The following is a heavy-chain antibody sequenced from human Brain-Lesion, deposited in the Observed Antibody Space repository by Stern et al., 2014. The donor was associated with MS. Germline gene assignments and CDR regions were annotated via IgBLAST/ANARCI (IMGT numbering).Heavy chain of an antibody. Sequence: VQLVESGSGLVKPSQTLSLTCAVSDDSLNSVVYSWSWLRQPPGKGLEWFGSIYHSGSSYFRPAPKSRVTNSGNKSKNPFPLKLDLWTGADPAVVYCSRGDHRYFYDCSGYYYFVFDVWGQGTMVTVSS. V-gene: IGHV4-30-2*01. J-gene: IGHJ3*01. D-gene: IGHD3-22*01. CDR1: DDSLNSVVYS. CDR3: SRGDHRYFYDCSGYYYFVFDV. CDR2: IYHSGSS.